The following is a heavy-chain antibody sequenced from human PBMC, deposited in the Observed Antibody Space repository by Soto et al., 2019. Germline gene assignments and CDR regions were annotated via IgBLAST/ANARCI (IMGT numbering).Heavy chain of an antibody. CDR3: AIHPVSGSYAYNYGRDV. J-gene: IGHJ6*02. V-gene: IGHV1-69*12. Sequence: QVQLVQSGAEVKKPGSSVKVSCKASGGTFSSYAISWVRQAPGQGLEWMGGIIPIFGTADYAQKFQGRVRNTADETTSTGYMEPSSLRSEDKAVYYCAIHPVSGSYAYNYGRDVWGQGTTVTVSS. CDR2: IIPIFGTA. D-gene: IGHD1-26*01. CDR1: GGTFSSYA.